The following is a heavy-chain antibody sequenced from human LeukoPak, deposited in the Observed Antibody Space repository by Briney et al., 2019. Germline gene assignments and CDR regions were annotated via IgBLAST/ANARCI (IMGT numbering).Heavy chain of an antibody. V-gene: IGHV3-30*18. D-gene: IGHD3-3*01. CDR1: GFSFSPYV. Sequence: GGFLRPSSAAAGFSFSPYVMHCVRQAPGKGLEWVAVITYDGSDKYYADSVKGRFTISRDNSKNTLYLQMNSLRAEDTAVYYCAKDLNYDFWSGLGNWGQGTLDTVPS. J-gene: IGHJ4*02. CDR2: ITYDGSDK. CDR3: AKDLNYDFWSGLGN.